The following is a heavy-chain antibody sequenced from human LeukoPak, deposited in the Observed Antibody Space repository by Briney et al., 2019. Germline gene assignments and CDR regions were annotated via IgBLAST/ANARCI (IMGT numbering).Heavy chain of an antibody. CDR2: IIPILGIA. Sequence: SVKVSCKASGGTFSSYAISWVRQAPGQGLEWVGRIIPILGIANYAQKFQGRVTITADKSTSTAYMELSSLRSEDTAVYYCAAYGSEAYYFDYWGQGTLVAVSS. J-gene: IGHJ4*02. CDR3: AAYGSEAYYFDY. D-gene: IGHD3-10*01. V-gene: IGHV1-69*04. CDR1: GGTFSSYA.